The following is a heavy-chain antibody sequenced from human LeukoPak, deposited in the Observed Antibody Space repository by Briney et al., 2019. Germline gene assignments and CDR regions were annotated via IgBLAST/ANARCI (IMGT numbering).Heavy chain of an antibody. V-gene: IGHV3-30-3*01. Sequence: PGRSLRLSCAASGFTFSSYAMHWVRQAPGKGLEWVAVISYDGSNKYYADSVKGRFTISRDNSKNTLYLQMNSLRAEDTAVYYCARVSPGGVKRHLDYWGQGTLVTVSS. CDR2: ISYDGSNK. CDR1: GFTFSSYA. D-gene: IGHD2-8*01. CDR3: ARVSPGGVKRHLDY. J-gene: IGHJ4*02.